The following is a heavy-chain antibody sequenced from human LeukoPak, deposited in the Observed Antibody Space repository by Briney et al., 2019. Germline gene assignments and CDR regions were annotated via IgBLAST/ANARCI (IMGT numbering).Heavy chain of an antibody. V-gene: IGHV3-23*01. J-gene: IGHJ3*02. D-gene: IGHD3-10*01. CDR3: AKYYYGSGTYAFDT. CDR1: GFTFRDYA. CDR2: ISGSGDTT. Sequence: GGSLRLSCAASGFTFRDYAMSWVRQAPGKGLEWVSSISGSGDTTYYADSVKGRFTISRDNSKNTVYLQMNSLRAEDTAVHYCAKYYYGSGTYAFDTWGQGTMVTVSS.